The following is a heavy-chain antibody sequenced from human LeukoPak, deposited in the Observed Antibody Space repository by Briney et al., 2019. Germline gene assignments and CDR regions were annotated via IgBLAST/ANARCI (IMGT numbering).Heavy chain of an antibody. CDR1: GFTFNGSY. CDR3: ATYGAGFDT. J-gene: IGHJ5*02. V-gene: IGHV3-11*01. D-gene: IGHD2-21*01. CDR2: INIGGTNT. Sequence: GGSLRLSCAASGFTFNGSYMSWIRQAPGKGLEWLSYINIGGTNTHYADSVKGLFTISRDNAKKSLYLEITNLRAEDTAVYYCATYGAGFDTWGQGVLVTVSS.